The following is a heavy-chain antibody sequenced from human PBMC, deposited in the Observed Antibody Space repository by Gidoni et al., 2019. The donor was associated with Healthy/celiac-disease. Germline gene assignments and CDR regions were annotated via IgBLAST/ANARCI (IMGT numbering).Heavy chain of an antibody. D-gene: IGHD2-15*01. CDR3: AREVVVVVAATRHGMDV. CDR2: INPNSGGT. CDR1: GYTFTGYY. J-gene: IGHJ6*02. V-gene: IGHV1-2*02. Sequence: QVQLVQSGAEVKKPGASVKVSCKASGYTFTGYYMHWVRQAPGQGLEWIGWINPNSGGTNYAQKFQCRFTMTRDTSISTAYMVLSRLRSDDTAVYYCAREVVVVVAATRHGMDVWVQGTTVTVSS.